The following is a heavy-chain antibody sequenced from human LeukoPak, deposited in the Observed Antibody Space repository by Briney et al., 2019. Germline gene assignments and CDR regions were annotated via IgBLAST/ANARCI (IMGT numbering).Heavy chain of an antibody. J-gene: IGHJ3*02. CDR3: ARGLYDSSGYDAFDI. CDR2: ISSSSSYI. CDR1: GFTFSSYS. V-gene: IGHV3-21*01. Sequence: KSGGSLRLSCAASGFTFSSYSMNWVRQAPGKGLEWASSISSSSSYIYYADSVKGRFTISRDNAKNSLYLQMNSLRAEDTAVYYCARGLYDSSGYDAFDIWGQGTMVTVSS. D-gene: IGHD3-22*01.